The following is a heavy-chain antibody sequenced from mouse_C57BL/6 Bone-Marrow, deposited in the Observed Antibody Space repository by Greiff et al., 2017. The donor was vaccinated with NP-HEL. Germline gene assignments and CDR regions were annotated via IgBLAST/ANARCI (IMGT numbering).Heavy chain of an antibody. CDR2: ISYDGSN. CDR1: GYSITSGYY. D-gene: IGHD2-1*01. V-gene: IGHV3-6*01. Sequence: DVQLQESGPGLVKPSQSLSLTCSVTGYSITSGYYWNWIRQFPGNKLEWMGYISYDGSNNYNPSLKNRISITRDTSKNQFFLKLNSVTTEDTATYYCARYYGKRVGAMDYWGQGTSVTVSS. J-gene: IGHJ4*01. CDR3: ARYYGKRVGAMDY.